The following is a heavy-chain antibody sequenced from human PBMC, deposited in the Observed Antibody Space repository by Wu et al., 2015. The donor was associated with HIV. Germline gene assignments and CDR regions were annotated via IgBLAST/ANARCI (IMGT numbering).Heavy chain of an antibody. CDR3: ARVAGSSWYREFDM. CDR1: GGTFSTYT. D-gene: IGHD6-13*01. Sequence: QVQLVQSGAEVKKPGSSVRVSCKASGGTFSTYTINWVRQAPGQGLEWMGRIVPLFDAPNYAQRFHDRLAITADGSTTTAYMELNSLTYEDAAVYYCARVAGSSWYREFDMWGQGTLVTVSS. J-gene: IGHJ3*02. V-gene: IGHV1-69*13. CDR2: IVPLFDAP.